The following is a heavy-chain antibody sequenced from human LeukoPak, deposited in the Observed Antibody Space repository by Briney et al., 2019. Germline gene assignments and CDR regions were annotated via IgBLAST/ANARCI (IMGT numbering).Heavy chain of an antibody. D-gene: IGHD3/OR15-3a*01. CDR2: INHSGST. CDR3: ARATWTYNWFDP. CDR1: GGSFSGYY. Sequence: PSETLSLTCAVYGGSFSGYYWNWIRQTPGKGLEWIGEINHSGSTNYNPSLKSRVTISVDTSKNQFSLKLSSVTAADTAVYYCARATWTYNWFDPWGQGTLVTVSS. V-gene: IGHV4-34*01. J-gene: IGHJ5*02.